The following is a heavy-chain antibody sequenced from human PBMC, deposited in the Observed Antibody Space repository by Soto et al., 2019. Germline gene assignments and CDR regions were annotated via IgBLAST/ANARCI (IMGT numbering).Heavy chain of an antibody. Sequence: LRLSCSASGFTFSSYAMHWFRQAPGKGLEYVSAISREGGITYYADSLKCRFTISRDNSKNTLYLQMSSLRAEDTAVYYCVKDLEESELTFHXWGQGTLVTVSX. CDR2: ISREGGIT. D-gene: IGHD1-26*01. CDR3: VKDLEESELTFHX. V-gene: IGHV3-64D*06. J-gene: IGHJ4*02. CDR1: GFTFSSYA.